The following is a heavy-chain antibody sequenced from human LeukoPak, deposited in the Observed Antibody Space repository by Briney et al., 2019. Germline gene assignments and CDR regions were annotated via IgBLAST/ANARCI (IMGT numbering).Heavy chain of an antibody. CDR2: ITSGGTK. V-gene: IGHV3-11*01. D-gene: IGHD3-10*01. Sequence: GGSLRLSCAASGFTFGDYYMSWIRQAPGKGLEWVSYITSGGTKYYADSVKGRFTISRDNAKNSLYLQMNSLRAEDTAVYYCARDGGSGNYFIDYRGQGTLVTVSS. J-gene: IGHJ4*02. CDR1: GFTFGDYY. CDR3: ARDGGSGNYFIDY.